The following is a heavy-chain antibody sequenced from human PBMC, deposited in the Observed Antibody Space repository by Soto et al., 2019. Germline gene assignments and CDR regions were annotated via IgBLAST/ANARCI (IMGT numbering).Heavy chain of an antibody. CDR2: INPSSGTT. J-gene: IGHJ6*02. V-gene: IGHV1-46*01. Sequence: ASVKVSCKASVYTFTSYYIHWVRQAPGQGLEWVGIINPSSGTTNYAQKFQGRVSMTRDTSTSTVYMELSGLSSGDTAIYYCARDKLQQGYYYYYRMDVWGQGTTVTV. CDR1: VYTFTSYY. D-gene: IGHD6-13*01. CDR3: ARDKLQQGYYYYYRMDV.